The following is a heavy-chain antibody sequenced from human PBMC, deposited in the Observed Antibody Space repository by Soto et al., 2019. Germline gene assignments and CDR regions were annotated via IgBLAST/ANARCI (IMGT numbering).Heavy chain of an antibody. V-gene: IGHV1-24*01. CDR3: ATDPAYYYDSSGSILGTRRRAIDY. D-gene: IGHD3-22*01. CDR1: GYTLTELS. J-gene: IGHJ4*02. CDR2: FDPEDGET. Sequence: GASVKVSCKVSGYTLTELSMHWVRQAPGKGLEWMGGFDPEDGETIYAQKFQGRVTMTEDTSTDTAYMELSSLRSEDTAVYYCATDPAYYYDSSGSILGTRRRAIDYWGQGTLVPVSS.